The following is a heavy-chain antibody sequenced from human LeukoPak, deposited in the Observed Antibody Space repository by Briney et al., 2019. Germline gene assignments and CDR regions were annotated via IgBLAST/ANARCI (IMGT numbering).Heavy chain of an antibody. D-gene: IGHD3-3*01. Sequence: ASVKVSCKASGYTFTGYYMHWVRQAPGQGLEWMGWINPNSGGTNYAQKFQGRATITADKSTSTAYMELSSLRSEDTAVYYCARGLDWRYFDYWGQGTLVTVSS. CDR1: GYTFTGYY. J-gene: IGHJ4*02. CDR2: INPNSGGT. V-gene: IGHV1-2*02. CDR3: ARGLDWRYFDY.